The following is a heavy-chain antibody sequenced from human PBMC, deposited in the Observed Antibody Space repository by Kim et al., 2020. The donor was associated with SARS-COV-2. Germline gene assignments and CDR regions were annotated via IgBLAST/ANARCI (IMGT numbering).Heavy chain of an antibody. V-gene: IGHV3-48*01. CDR3: ARDSLWFGELLPY. D-gene: IGHD3-10*01. J-gene: IGHJ4*02. Sequence: CADSVKGRFTISRGNAKNSLYLQMNRLRGEDTAVYYCARDSLWFGELLPYWGPGTLVTVSS.